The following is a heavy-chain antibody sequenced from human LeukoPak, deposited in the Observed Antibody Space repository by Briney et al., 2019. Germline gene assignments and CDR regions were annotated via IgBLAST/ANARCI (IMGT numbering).Heavy chain of an antibody. D-gene: IGHD3-10*01. CDR1: GYSISSGYY. CDR2: IYHSGST. Sequence: PSETLSLTCTVSGYSISSGYYWGWIRQPPGKGLEWIGSIYHSGSTYYNPSLKSRVTISVDTSKNQFSLKLSSVTAADTAVYYCARELLWFGELLSAGYWGQGTLVTVSS. V-gene: IGHV4-38-2*02. CDR3: ARELLWFGELLSAGY. J-gene: IGHJ4*02.